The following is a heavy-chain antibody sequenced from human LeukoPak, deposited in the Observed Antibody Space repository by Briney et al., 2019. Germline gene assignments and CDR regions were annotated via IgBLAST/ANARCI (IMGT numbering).Heavy chain of an antibody. CDR1: GGTFSSYA. J-gene: IGHJ4*02. D-gene: IGHD6-19*01. CDR3: AAGSRSGWYGEDYFDY. CDR2: IIPIFGTA. Sequence: SVKVSCKASGGTFSSYAISWVRQAPGQGLEWMGGIIPIFGTANYAQKFQGRVTITADESTSTAYMELSSLRSEDTAVYYCAAGSRSGWYGEDYFDYWGQGTLVTVSS. V-gene: IGHV1-69*13.